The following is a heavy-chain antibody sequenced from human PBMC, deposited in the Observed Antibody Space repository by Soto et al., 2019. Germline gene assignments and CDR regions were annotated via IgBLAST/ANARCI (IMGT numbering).Heavy chain of an antibody. CDR2: ISAYNGKT. V-gene: IGHV1-18*01. D-gene: IGHD1-26*01. J-gene: IGHJ2*01. CDR3: ARHGVGSFWYFDI. CDR1: GNTFMSYG. Sequence: VQLVQSGGEVKKPGASVKVSCKASGNTFMSYGFSWVRQAPGQGLEWMGWISAYNGKTDYAQKLQDRVIMTRDTATSTVYMELRSLTSDDTAVYFCARHGVGSFWYFDIWGRGTLVTVSS.